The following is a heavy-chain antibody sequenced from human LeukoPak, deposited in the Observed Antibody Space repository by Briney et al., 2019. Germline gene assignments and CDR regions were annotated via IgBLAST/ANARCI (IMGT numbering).Heavy chain of an antibody. CDR2: IYYSGST. J-gene: IGHJ4*02. D-gene: IGHD5-12*01. CDR3: ARDIGAAADY. CDR1: GGSISSHY. Sequence: KPSETLSLTCTVSGGSISSHYWSWIRQPPGKGLGWIGYIYYSGSTNYNPSLKSRVTISVDTSKNQFSLKLSSVTAADTAVYYCARDIGAAADYWGQGTLVTVSS. V-gene: IGHV4-59*11.